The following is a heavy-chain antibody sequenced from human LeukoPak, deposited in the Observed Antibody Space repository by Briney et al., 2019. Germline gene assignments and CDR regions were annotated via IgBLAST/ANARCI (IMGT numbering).Heavy chain of an antibody. D-gene: IGHD3-16*01. J-gene: IGHJ2*01. Sequence: GGSLRLSCAASGFTFSSYSMNWVRQAPGKGLEWVSSISSSSSYIHYADSVKGRFTISRDNARNSLDLQMNSLRGEDTAVYYGARPDPPGGGYWYFDLGGRGPLVTFPS. V-gene: IGHV3-21*01. CDR1: GFTFSSYS. CDR3: ARPDPPGGGYWYFDL. CDR2: ISSSSSYI.